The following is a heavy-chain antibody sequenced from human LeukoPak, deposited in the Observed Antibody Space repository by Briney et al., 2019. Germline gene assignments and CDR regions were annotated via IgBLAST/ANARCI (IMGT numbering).Heavy chain of an antibody. D-gene: IGHD3-16*02. J-gene: IGHJ4*02. Sequence: GGSLRLSCVASRFTFSSYWMSWVRQAPGKGLEWVANIKQDGSEKYYVDSVKGRFTISRDNGRNSLYLQMNSLRAEDTAVYYCARVKAYNDYVWGSYRTSWVFDYWGQGTLVTVSS. V-gene: IGHV3-7*01. CDR1: RFTFSSYW. CDR2: IKQDGSEK. CDR3: ARVKAYNDYVWGSYRTSWVFDY.